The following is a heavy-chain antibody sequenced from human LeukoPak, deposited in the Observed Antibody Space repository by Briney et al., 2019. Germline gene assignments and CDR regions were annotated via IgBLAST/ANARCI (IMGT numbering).Heavy chain of an antibody. J-gene: IGHJ4*02. CDR1: GFTFSSYG. CDR3: ARYCSGGCYSGVDY. CDR2: ILYDEK. Sequence: GGSLRLSCAASGFTFSSYGMHWVRQAPGRGLEWVALILYDEKYYADSVKGRFTISRDNSRNTLYLQMDSLRAEDTAVYYCARYCSGGCYSGVDYWGQGTLVTVPS. D-gene: IGHD2-15*01. V-gene: IGHV3-33*05.